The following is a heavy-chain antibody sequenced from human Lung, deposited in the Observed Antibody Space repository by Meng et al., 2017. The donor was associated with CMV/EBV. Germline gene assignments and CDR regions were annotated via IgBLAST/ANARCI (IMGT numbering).Heavy chain of an antibody. CDR3: RARIIAAGKVDL. Sequence: SXKISCAASGFAFKDYGLHWVRQAPGKGQEWVAVIWSNGINKYYKDSVKGRFTISRDNSKYTLFLQMNSVTAEDTAVYYCRARIIAAGKVDLWGQGTLVTVSS. CDR2: IWSNGINK. CDR1: GFAFKDYG. J-gene: IGHJ4*02. D-gene: IGHD6-6*01. V-gene: IGHV3-33*01.